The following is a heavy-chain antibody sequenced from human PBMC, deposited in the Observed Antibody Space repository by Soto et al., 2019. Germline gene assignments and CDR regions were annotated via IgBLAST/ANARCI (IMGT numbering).Heavy chain of an antibody. CDR3: AHRRYCSGGSCYDY. D-gene: IGHD2-15*01. Sequence: QITLKESGPTLVKPTQTLTLTCTFSGFSLSTSGVGVGWIRQPPGKALEWLAVIFWDDDKRYSPSLKDRLTITKHTSKNQVVLTMTNMDPADTATYYCAHRRYCSGGSCYDYWGQGTLVTVSS. CDR2: IFWDDDK. CDR1: GFSLSTSGVG. V-gene: IGHV2-5*02. J-gene: IGHJ4*02.